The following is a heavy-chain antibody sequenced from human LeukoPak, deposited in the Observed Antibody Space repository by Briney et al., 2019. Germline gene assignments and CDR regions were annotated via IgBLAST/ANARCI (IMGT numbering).Heavy chain of an antibody. V-gene: IGHV3-21*01. J-gene: IGHJ4*02. D-gene: IGHD4-17*01. Sequence: PGGSLRLSCVASGFTFSSYSMNWVRQAPGKGLEWVSSISSSSSYIYYADSVKGRFTISRDNAKNSLYLQMNSLRAEDTAVYYCASAPTTVTPFDYWGQGTLVTVSS. CDR2: ISSSSSYI. CDR1: GFTFSSYS. CDR3: ASAPTTVTPFDY.